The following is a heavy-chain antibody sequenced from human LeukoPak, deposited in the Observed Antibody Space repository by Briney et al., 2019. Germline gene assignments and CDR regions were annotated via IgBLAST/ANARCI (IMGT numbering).Heavy chain of an antibody. D-gene: IGHD3-10*01. V-gene: IGHV4-61*01. CDR3: ARDEGVVRGYAFDI. CDR1: GGSVSSGSYY. CDR2: IYYSGST. Sequence: SETLSLTCTVSGGSVSSGSYYWSWIRQPPGKGLEWIGYIYYSGSTNYNPSLKSRVTISVDTSKNQFSLKLSSVTAADTAVYYCARDEGVVRGYAFDIWGQGTMVTVSS. J-gene: IGHJ3*02.